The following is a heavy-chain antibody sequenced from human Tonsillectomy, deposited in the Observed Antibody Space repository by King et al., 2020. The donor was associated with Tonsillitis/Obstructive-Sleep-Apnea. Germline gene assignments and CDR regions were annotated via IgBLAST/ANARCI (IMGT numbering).Heavy chain of an antibody. CDR1: EFTFRSYG. CDR3: ANGLRAYGVDVWGIDY. D-gene: IGHD3-16*01. Sequence: VQLVESGGGLVQPGGSLRLSCAASEFTFRSYGMSWVRQAPGKGLEWVSGVSGSGGSTYYAASVKGRFTISRDNSKNTLHLQMNSLSAEDTAGYFCANGLRAYGVDVWGIDYWGQGTLVTVSS. CDR2: VSGSGGST. J-gene: IGHJ4*02. V-gene: IGHV3-23*04.